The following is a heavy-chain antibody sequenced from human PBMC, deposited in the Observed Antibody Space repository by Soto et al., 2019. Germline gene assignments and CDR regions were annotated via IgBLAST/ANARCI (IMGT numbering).Heavy chain of an antibody. CDR3: ARHSYCSSTSCPDYYYYYYMDV. CDR1: GYSFTSYW. CDR2: IYPGDSDT. Sequence: GESLKISCKGSGYSFTSYWIGWVRQMPGKGLEWMGIIYPGDSDTRYSPSFQGQVTISADKSISTAYLQWSSLKASDTAMYYCARHSYCSSTSCPDYYYYYYMDVWGKGTTVTVSS. J-gene: IGHJ6*03. D-gene: IGHD2-2*01. V-gene: IGHV5-51*01.